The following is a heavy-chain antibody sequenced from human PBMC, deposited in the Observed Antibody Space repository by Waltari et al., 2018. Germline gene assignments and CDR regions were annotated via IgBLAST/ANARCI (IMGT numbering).Heavy chain of an antibody. CDR1: GYSISSNYF. V-gene: IGHV4-38-2*01. D-gene: IGHD1-26*01. CDR3: ARGLSKVADY. J-gene: IGHJ4*02. Sequence: QVQLQESGPGLVKPSETLSRTCAASGYSISSNYFWGWVRQPPGKGLEWIGHIYDSETIFYNPSLKSRVTISLDTSKNHFSLKLSSLTAADTAVYFCARGLSKVADYWGQGILVTVSS. CDR2: IYDSETI.